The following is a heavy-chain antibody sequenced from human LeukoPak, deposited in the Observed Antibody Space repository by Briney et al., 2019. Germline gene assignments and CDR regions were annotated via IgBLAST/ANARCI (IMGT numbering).Heavy chain of an antibody. Sequence: SVKVSCKASGGTFSRYAISWVRQAPGQGLEWMGGIIPIFGTANYAQKFQGRVTITADESTSTAYMELSSLRSEDTAVYYCASHRVDTAMVPFDYWGQGTLVTVSS. V-gene: IGHV1-69*01. CDR1: GGTFSRYA. J-gene: IGHJ4*02. CDR2: IIPIFGTA. D-gene: IGHD5-18*01. CDR3: ASHRVDTAMVPFDY.